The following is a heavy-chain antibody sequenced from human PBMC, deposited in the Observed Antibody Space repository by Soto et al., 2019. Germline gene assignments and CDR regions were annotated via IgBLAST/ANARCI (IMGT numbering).Heavy chain of an antibody. V-gene: IGHV3-30*18. Sequence: TGGSLRLSCAASGFTFSSYGMHWVRQAPGKGLEWVAVISYDGSNKYYADSVKGRFTISRDNSKNTLYLQMNSLRAEDTAVYYCAKVRATHSGSYPFDYWGQGTLVTVSS. D-gene: IGHD1-26*01. CDR1: GFTFSSYG. J-gene: IGHJ4*02. CDR2: ISYDGSNK. CDR3: AKVRATHSGSYPFDY.